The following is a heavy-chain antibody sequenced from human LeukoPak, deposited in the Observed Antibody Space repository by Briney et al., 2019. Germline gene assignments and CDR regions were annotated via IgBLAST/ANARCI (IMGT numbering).Heavy chain of an antibody. CDR1: GFTLSSYN. Sequence: SGGSLRLSCAASGFTLSSYNMNWVRQAPGKELEWISYITTSIDIISYADSVKGRFTISRDNAKNSLYLQMDSLRDEDTAVHYCVRDHDYYFGYWGQGILVTVSA. CDR2: ITTSIDII. V-gene: IGHV3-48*02. D-gene: IGHD3-16*01. J-gene: IGHJ4*02. CDR3: VRDHDYYFGY.